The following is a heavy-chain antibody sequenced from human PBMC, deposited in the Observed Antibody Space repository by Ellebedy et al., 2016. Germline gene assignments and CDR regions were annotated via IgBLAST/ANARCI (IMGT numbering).Heavy chain of an antibody. D-gene: IGHD3-3*01. J-gene: IGHJ4*02. CDR1: GFTFSDYA. V-gene: IGHV3-23*01. CDR3: AKRLWSGHAGGPFDY. Sequence: GGSLRLSCEASGFTFSDYAMNWVRQAPGKGLEWVSGISASDDSTYYGDSVRGRFTISRDNSKKTVYLQMNSLRAEDTAVYYCAKRLWSGHAGGPFDYWGQGTLVTVSS. CDR2: ISASDDST.